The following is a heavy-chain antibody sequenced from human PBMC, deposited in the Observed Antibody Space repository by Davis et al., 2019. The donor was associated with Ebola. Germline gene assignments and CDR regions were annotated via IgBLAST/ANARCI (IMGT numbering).Heavy chain of an antibody. CDR2: INSDGSST. CDR1: GFTFSSYS. J-gene: IGHJ6*02. V-gene: IGHV3-74*01. CDR3: AREEGAVTRYYYYYYGMDV. Sequence: PGGSLRLSCAAPGFTFSSYSMNWVRQAPGKGLVWVSRINSDGSSTSYADSVKGRFTISRDNAKNTLYLQMNSLRAEDTAVYYCAREEGAVTRYYYYYYGMDVWGQGTTVTVSS. D-gene: IGHD4-17*01.